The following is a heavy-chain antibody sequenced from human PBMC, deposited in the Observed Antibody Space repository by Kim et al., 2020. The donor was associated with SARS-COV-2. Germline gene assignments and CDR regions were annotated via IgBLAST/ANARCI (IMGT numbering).Heavy chain of an antibody. D-gene: IGHD5-18*01. CDR1: GVSVSSGHYY. V-gene: IGHV4-61*01. Sequence: SETLSLTCTVSGVSVSSGHYYWSWIRQPPGKRLEWVGYIYYSGSTNYNPSLKSRVTISVDTSKNQFSLKLSSVTAADTAVYYCARDRGYSYGPLRSDYYPYGMDVWGQEATVTVS. CDR3: ARDRGYSYGPLRSDYYPYGMDV. CDR2: IYYSGST. J-gene: IGHJ6*02.